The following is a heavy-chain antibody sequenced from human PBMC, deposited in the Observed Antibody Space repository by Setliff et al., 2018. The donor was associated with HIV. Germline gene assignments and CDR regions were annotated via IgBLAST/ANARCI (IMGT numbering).Heavy chain of an antibody. CDR1: GGTFSSYA. CDR3: AREVTAIRYFDY. Sequence: GASVKVSCKASGGTFSSYAISWVRQAPGQGLEWMGGIIPIFGTANYAQKFQGRVTITADKSTSTAYMELSSLRSEDTAVYYCAREVTAIRYFDYWGQGTLVTVSS. V-gene: IGHV1-69*06. CDR2: IIPIFGTA. J-gene: IGHJ4*02. D-gene: IGHD2-21*02.